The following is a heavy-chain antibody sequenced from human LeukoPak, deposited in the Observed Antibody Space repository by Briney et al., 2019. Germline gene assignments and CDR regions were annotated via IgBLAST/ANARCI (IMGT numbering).Heavy chain of an antibody. CDR1: GFTFSSYA. V-gene: IGHV3-30*02. J-gene: IGHJ6*03. Sequence: GGSLRLSCAASGFTFSSYAMHWVRQAPGKGPEWVAIIWNDGSNKYYADSVKGRFTISRDNSKNTLYLQMNSLRAEDTAVYYCARDPGDFWSGYPNYYYYYYMDVWGKGTTVTVSS. D-gene: IGHD3-3*01. CDR2: IWNDGSNK. CDR3: ARDPGDFWSGYPNYYYYYYMDV.